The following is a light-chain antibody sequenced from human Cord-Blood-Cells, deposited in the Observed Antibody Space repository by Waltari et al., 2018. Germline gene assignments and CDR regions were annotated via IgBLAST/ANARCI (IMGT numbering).Light chain of an antibody. CDR2: EVS. CDR3: SSYAGSNKV. V-gene: IGLV2-8*01. J-gene: IGLJ2*01. CDR1: SSDVGGYNY. Sequence: QSALTQPPSASGSPGQSVTISCTGTSSDVGGYNYVSWYQQHPGKAPTLMIYEVSKRPAGGPDLFSGYKSGNTASLTVSGLQDEDEADYYCSSYAGSNKVFGGGTKLTVL.